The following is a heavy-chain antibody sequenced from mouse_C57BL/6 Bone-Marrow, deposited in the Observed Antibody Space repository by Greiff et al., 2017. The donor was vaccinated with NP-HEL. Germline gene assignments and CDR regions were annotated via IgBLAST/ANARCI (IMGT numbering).Heavy chain of an antibody. CDR3: ANWGITTVVAPYAMDY. D-gene: IGHD1-1*01. CDR2: IDPEDGET. CDR1: GFNIKDYY. Sequence: DVKLQESGAELVKPGASVKLSCTASGFNIKDYYMHWVKQRTEQGLEWIGRIDPEDGETKYAPKFQGKATITADTSSNTAYLQLSSLTSEDTAVYYCANWGITTVVAPYAMDYWGQGTSVTVSS. V-gene: IGHV14-2*01. J-gene: IGHJ4*01.